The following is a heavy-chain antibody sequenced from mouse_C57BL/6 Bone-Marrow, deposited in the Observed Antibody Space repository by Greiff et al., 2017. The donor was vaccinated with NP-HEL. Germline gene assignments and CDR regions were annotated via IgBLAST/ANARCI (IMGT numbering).Heavy chain of an antibody. CDR2: IYPRSGNT. D-gene: IGHD2-3*01. CDR3: ARGDDGYYFAWFAY. V-gene: IGHV1-81*01. Sequence: QVQLQQSGAELARPGASVKLSCKASGYTFTSYGISWVKQRPGQGLEWIGEIYPRSGNTYYNEKFKGKATLTADKSSSTAYMELRSLTSEDSAVYFCARGDDGYYFAWFAYWGQGTLVTVSA. J-gene: IGHJ3*01. CDR1: GYTFTSYG.